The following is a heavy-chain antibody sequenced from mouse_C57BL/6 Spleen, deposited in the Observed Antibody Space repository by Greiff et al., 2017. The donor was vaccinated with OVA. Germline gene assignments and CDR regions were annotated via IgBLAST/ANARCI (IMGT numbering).Heavy chain of an antibody. CDR2: ISSGGSYT. D-gene: IGHD1-3*01. V-gene: IGHV5-6*02. CDR1: GFTFSSYG. J-gene: IGHJ2*01. CDR3: AKWGNKGFDY. Sequence: DVMLVESGGDLVKPGGSLKLSCAASGFTFSSYGMSWVRQTPDKRLEWVATISSGGSYTYYPDSVKGRFTISRDNAKNTLYLQMSSLKSEDTAMYYCAKWGNKGFDYWGQGTTLTVSS.